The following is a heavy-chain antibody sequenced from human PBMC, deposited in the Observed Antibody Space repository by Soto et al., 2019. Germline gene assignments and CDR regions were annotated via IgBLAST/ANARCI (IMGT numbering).Heavy chain of an antibody. CDR1: GFTFSSYW. Sequence: EVQLVESGGGLVQPGGSLRLSCAASGFTFSSYWMHWVRQAPGKGLVWVSRINSDGSSTSYADSVKGRFTISRNNAXNXXYLQMNSLRAEDTAVYYCASGVYVDIVATKGWFDPWGQGTLVTVSS. V-gene: IGHV3-74*01. D-gene: IGHD5-12*01. CDR3: ASGVYVDIVATKGWFDP. CDR2: INSDGSST. J-gene: IGHJ5*02.